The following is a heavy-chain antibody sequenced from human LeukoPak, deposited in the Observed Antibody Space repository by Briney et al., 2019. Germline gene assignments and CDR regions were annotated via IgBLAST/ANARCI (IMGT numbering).Heavy chain of an antibody. V-gene: IGHV3-9*01. CDR3: AKGGVATYDSSGYYYEDWFDP. J-gene: IGHJ5*02. CDR2: ISWNSGSI. Sequence: GGSLRLSCAASGFTFDDYAMHWVRQAPGKGLEWVSGISWNSGSIGYADSVKGRFTISRDNAKNSLYLQMNSLRAEGTALYYCAKGGVATYDSSGYYYEDWFDPWGQGTLVTVSS. CDR1: GFTFDDYA. D-gene: IGHD3-22*01.